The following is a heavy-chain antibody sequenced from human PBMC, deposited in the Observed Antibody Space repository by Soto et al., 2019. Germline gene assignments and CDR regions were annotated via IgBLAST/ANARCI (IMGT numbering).Heavy chain of an antibody. Sequence: PSETLALTCTVSGGSISSSSYYGAWIRQPPGKGLEWIGSIFYSGSTYYNPSLKSRVTISVDTSKNQFSLKLSSVTAADTAVYYCARDKRNERSTAWLYFDNWGLGTLVTVSS. D-gene: IGHD1-1*01. CDR3: ARDKRNERSTAWLYFDN. J-gene: IGHJ4*02. CDR2: IFYSGST. V-gene: IGHV4-39*02. CDR1: GGSISSSSYY.